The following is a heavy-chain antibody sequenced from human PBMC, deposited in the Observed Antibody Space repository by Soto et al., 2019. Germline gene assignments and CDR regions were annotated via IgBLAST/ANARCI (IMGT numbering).Heavy chain of an antibody. CDR3: ARAMTRLRYFDWLPQYYFDY. Sequence: GGSLRLSCAASGFTFSSYRMNWVRQAPGKGLEWVSYISSSSSTIYYADSVKGRFTISRDNAKNSLYLQMNSLRAEDTAVYYCARAMTRLRYFDWLPQYYFDYWGQGTLVTVSS. J-gene: IGHJ4*02. D-gene: IGHD3-9*01. CDR1: GFTFSSYR. CDR2: ISSSSSTI. V-gene: IGHV3-48*01.